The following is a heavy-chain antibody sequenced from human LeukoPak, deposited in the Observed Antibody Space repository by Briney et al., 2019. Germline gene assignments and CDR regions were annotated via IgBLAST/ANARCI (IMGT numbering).Heavy chain of an antibody. Sequence: QPGRSLRLSCAASGFTFSSYAMHWVRQAPGKGLEWVAVISYDGSNKYYADSVKGRFTISRDNSKNTLYLQMNSLRAEDTAVYYCAIDPTRSSGWSSNYYGMDVWGQGTTVTVSS. CDR2: ISYDGSNK. V-gene: IGHV3-30-3*01. CDR1: GFTFSSYA. D-gene: IGHD6-19*01. CDR3: AIDPTRSSGWSSNYYGMDV. J-gene: IGHJ6*02.